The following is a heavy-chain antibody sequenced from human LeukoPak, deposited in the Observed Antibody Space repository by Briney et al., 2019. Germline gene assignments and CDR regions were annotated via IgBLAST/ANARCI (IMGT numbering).Heavy chain of an antibody. CDR3: AKVLDYSNPRGSFDY. D-gene: IGHD4-11*01. J-gene: IGHJ4*02. CDR1: GFTFSSYG. Sequence: PGRSLRLSCAASGFTFSSYGMHWVRQAPGKGLEWVAFIRYDGSNKYYADSVKGRFTISRDNSKNTLYLQMNSLRAEDTAVYYCAKVLDYSNPRGSFDYWGQGTLVTVSS. CDR2: IRYDGSNK. V-gene: IGHV3-30*02.